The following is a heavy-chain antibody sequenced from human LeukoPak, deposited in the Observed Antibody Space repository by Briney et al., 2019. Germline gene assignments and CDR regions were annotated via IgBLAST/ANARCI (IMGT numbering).Heavy chain of an antibody. CDR1: GYTFTSYG. V-gene: IGHV1-18*01. D-gene: IGHD6-6*01. J-gene: IGHJ6*03. Sequence: ASVKVSCKASGYTFTSYGISWVRQAPGQGLEWMGWISAYNGNTNYAQKLQERVTITRDMSTSTAYMELSSLRSEDTAVYYCAAETRYGSSAGYYYYYYMDVWGKGTTVTVSS. CDR2: ISAYNGNT. CDR3: AAETRYGSSAGYYYYYYMDV.